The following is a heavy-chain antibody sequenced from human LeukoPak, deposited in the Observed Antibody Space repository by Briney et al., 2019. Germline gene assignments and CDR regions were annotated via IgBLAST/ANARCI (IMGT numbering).Heavy chain of an antibody. CDR2: ISAYNGNT. CDR3: ARVLRRNWFDP. J-gene: IGHJ5*02. V-gene: IGHV1-18*01. Sequence: GASVEVSCKASGYTFTSYGISWVRQAPGQGLEWMGWISAYNGNTNYAQKLQGRVTMTTDTSTSTAYMELRSRRSDDTAVYYCARVLRRNWFDPWGQGTLVTVSS. CDR1: GYTFTSYG. D-gene: IGHD3-3*01.